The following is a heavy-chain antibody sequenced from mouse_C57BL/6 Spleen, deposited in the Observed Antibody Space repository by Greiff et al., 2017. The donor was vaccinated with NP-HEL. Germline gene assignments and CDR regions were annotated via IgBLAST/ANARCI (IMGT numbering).Heavy chain of an antibody. D-gene: IGHD2-2*01. CDR2: INPSTGGT. CDR1: GYSFTGYY. J-gene: IGHJ4*01. CDR3: ARSGIYYGYEDYAMDY. V-gene: IGHV1-42*01. Sequence: EVQLQQSGPELVKPGASVKISCKASGYSFTGYYMNWVKQSPEKSLEWIGEINPSTGGTTYNQKFKAKATLTVDKSSITAYMQLKSLTSEDSAVYYCARSGIYYGYEDYAMDYWGQGTSVTVSS.